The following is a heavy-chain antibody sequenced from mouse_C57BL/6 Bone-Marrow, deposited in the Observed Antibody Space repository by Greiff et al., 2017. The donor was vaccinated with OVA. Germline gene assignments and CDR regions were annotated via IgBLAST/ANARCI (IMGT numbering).Heavy chain of an antibody. CDR2: IRSGGSYT. J-gene: IGHJ4*01. D-gene: IGHD4-1*02. CDR3: ARPHNWAYAMDY. CDR1: GFTFSSYG. V-gene: IGHV5-6*01. Sequence: EVKLMESGGDLVKPGGSLKLSCAASGFTFSSYGMSWVRQTPDKRLEWVATIRSGGSYTYYPDSVKGRFTISRDNAKNTLYLQMSSLKSEDTAMYYCARPHNWAYAMDYWGQGTSVTVSS.